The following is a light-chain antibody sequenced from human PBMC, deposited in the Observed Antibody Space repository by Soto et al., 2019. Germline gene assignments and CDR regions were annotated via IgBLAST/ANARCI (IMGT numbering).Light chain of an antibody. J-gene: IGKJ4*01. Sequence: EIVLTQSPGTLSLSPGESATLSCRASQSISRTLAWYQQKSGQPPRLLIYGASSRATGIPDRFSGSGSGTDFTLTISRLEPEDFAVYYCQQYGSSPRTFGGGTKVDI. CDR3: QQYGSSPRT. CDR2: GAS. CDR1: QSISRT. V-gene: IGKV3-20*01.